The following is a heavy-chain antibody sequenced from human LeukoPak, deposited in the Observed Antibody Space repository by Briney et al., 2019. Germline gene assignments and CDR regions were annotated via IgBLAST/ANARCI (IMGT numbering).Heavy chain of an antibody. CDR1: GVTFSSYI. D-gene: IGHD3-22*01. V-gene: IGHV3-21*01. CDR2: ISRSSSYI. J-gene: IGHJ3*02. CDR3: ARDQSMIDAFDI. Sequence: GGSLRLSCAASGVTFSSYIMNWVRQAPGKGVEWVSSISRSSSYIYYADSVKGRSTLSRDNAKNPLYLQMNSLRAEDTAVYYCARDQSMIDAFDIWGQGTMVTVSS.